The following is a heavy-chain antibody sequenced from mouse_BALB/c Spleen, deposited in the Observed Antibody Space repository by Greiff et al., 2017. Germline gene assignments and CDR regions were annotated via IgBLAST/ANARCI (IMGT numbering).Heavy chain of an antibody. CDR1: GFNIKDTY. CDR2: IDPANGNT. Sequence: DVKLVESGAELVKPGASVKLSCTASGFNIKDTYMHWVKQRPEQGLEWIGRIDPANGNTKYDPKFQGKATITADTSSNTAYLQLSSLTSEDTAVYYCASGRMGGFAYWGQGTLVTVSA. J-gene: IGHJ3*01. V-gene: IGHV14-3*02. CDR3: ASGRMGGFAY. D-gene: IGHD2-3*01.